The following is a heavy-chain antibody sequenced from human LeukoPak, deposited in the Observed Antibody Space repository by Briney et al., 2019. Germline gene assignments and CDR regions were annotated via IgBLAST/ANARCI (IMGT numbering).Heavy chain of an antibody. CDR1: GFTFSSYS. CDR2: ISSSSSYI. D-gene: IGHD4-17*01. Sequence: GGSLRLSCAASGFTFSSYSMNWVRQAPGKGLEWVSSISSSSSYIYYADSVKGRFTISRDNAKNSLYLQMNSLRAEDTAVYYCARVSVTVIPIFDCWGQGALVTVSS. V-gene: IGHV3-21*01. J-gene: IGHJ4*02. CDR3: ARVSVTVIPIFDC.